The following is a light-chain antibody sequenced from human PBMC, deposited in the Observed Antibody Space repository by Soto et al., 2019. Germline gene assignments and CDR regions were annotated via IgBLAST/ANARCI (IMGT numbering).Light chain of an antibody. CDR3: TSYTRTSTGV. CDR1: SSDVGGYNY. V-gene: IGLV2-14*01. CDR2: EVS. Sequence: QSALTQPASVSGSPGQSITISFTGTSSDVGGYNYVSWYQHHPGKAPNLIIFEVSDRPSGVSNRFTGSKSGNTASLTISGLQAEDEADYFCTSYTRTSTGVFGGGTKLTVL. J-gene: IGLJ3*02.